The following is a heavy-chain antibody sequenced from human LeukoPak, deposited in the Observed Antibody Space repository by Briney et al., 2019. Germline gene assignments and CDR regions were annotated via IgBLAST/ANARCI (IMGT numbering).Heavy chain of an antibody. J-gene: IGHJ5*02. CDR3: ARLVVAATKLNWFDP. D-gene: IGHD2-15*01. V-gene: IGHV1-2*06. CDR2: INPNSGGT. CDR1: GYTFTGYY. Sequence: ASVKVSCKASGYTFTGYYMHWVRQAPGQGLEWMGRINPNSGGTNYAQKFQGRVTMTRDTSISTAYMELSRLRSDDTAVYYCARLVVAATKLNWFDPWGQGTLVTVSS.